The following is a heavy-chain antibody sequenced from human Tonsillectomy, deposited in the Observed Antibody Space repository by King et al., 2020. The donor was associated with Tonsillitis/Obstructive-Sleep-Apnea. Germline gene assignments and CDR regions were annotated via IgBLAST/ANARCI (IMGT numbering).Heavy chain of an antibody. CDR1: GGSISSYY. CDR3: ARGTYYDFWSGYLYYFDY. Sequence: VQLQESGPGLVKPSETLSLTCTVSGGSISSYYWSWIRQPPGKGLEWIGYNYYSGITTYNPSLKSRVTISVDTSKNQFSLKLSSVTAADTAVYYCARGTYYDFWSGYLYYFDYWGQGTLVTVSS. V-gene: IGHV4-59*01. CDR2: NYYSGIT. J-gene: IGHJ4*02. D-gene: IGHD3-3*01.